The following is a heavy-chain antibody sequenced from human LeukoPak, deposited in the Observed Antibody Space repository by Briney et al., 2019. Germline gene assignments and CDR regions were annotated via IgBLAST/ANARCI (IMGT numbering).Heavy chain of an antibody. V-gene: IGHV1-18*01. CDR1: GYTFTSYG. CDR2: ISAYNGNT. J-gene: IGHJ4*02. D-gene: IGHD1-26*01. CDR3: ARAYSGSYYYY. Sequence: GASVKLSCKASGYTFTSYGISWVRQAPGQGLEWMGWISAYNGNTDYAQKFQGRVNMTTDTSTSTAYMEVRSLRSDDTAVYYCARAYSGSYYYYWGQGTLVTVYS.